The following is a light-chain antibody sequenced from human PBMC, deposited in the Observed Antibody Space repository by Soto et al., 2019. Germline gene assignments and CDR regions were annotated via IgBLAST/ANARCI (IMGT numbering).Light chain of an antibody. J-gene: IGLJ2*01. V-gene: IGLV2-14*01. CDR1: SSDVGGYNY. Sequence: QSVLTQPASVSGSPGQSITISCTGTSSDVGGYNYVSWYQQHPGKAPKLMIHDVSNRPSGVSNRFSGSKSGNTASLTISGLQAEYEADYYCSSYTSSSTRVVFGGGTKLTVL. CDR3: SSYTSSSTRVV. CDR2: DVS.